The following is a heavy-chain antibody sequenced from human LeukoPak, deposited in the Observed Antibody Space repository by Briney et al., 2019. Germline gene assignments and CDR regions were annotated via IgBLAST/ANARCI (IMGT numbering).Heavy chain of an antibody. CDR1: GFTFSSYA. D-gene: IGHD3-22*01. J-gene: IGHJ4*02. CDR3: AKDRYDSSPFKHY. V-gene: IGHV3-30*18. CDR2: ISYDGSNK. Sequence: GGSLRLSCAASGFTFSSYAMHWVRQAPDKGLEWVAVISYDGSNKYYADSVKGRFTISRDNSKNTLYLQMNSLRAEDTAVYYCAKDRYDSSPFKHYWGQGTLVTVSS.